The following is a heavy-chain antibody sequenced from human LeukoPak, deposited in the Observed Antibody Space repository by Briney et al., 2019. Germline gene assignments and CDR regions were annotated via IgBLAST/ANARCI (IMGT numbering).Heavy chain of an antibody. J-gene: IGHJ4*02. CDR3: ARVPHMLLRFLEWLSEPDY. CDR2: IIPIFGTA. Sequence: SVKVSCKASGGTFSSYAISWVRQAPGQGLEWMGGIIPIFGTANYAQKFQGRVTITADESTSTAYMELSSLRAEDTAVYYCARVPHMLLRFLEWLSEPDYWGQGTLVTVSS. CDR1: GGTFSSYA. V-gene: IGHV1-69*13. D-gene: IGHD3-3*01.